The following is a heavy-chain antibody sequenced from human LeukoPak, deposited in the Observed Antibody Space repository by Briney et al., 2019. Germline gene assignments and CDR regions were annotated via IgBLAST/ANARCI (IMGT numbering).Heavy chain of an antibody. D-gene: IGHD3-10*01. CDR3: ASTTGRWFGELFFDY. J-gene: IGHJ4*02. CDR1: GYTFTGYY. Sequence: GASVKVSCKASGYTFTGYYMHWVRQAPGQGLEWMGWINPNSGGTNYAQKFQGRVTMTRDTSISTAYMELSRLRSDDTAVYYCASTTGRWFGELFFDYWGQGTLVTVSS. CDR2: INPNSGGT. V-gene: IGHV1-2*02.